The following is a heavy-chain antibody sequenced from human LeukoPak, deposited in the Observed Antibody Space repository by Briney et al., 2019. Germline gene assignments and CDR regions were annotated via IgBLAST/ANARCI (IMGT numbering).Heavy chain of an antibody. CDR3: ARGSLYSNYGMDV. V-gene: IGHV3-21*01. D-gene: IGHD4-11*01. CDR2: ISSSSSYI. CDR1: GFTFSSYS. J-gene: IGHJ6*02. Sequence: GGSLRLSCAASGFTFSSYSMNWVRQAPGKGLEWVSSISSSSSYIYYADSVKGRFTVSRDNAKNSLYLQMNSLRAEDTAVYYCARGSLYSNYGMDVWGQGTTVTVSS.